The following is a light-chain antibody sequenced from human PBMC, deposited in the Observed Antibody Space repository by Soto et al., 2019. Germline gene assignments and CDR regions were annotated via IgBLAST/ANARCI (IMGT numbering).Light chain of an antibody. Sequence: DIVLTQSPGTLSLSPGERATLSCMASQSVSRSYLAWYQQKPGQAPRLLMYGASDRATGTPGRFIGSGSGTDFTLTISGMEPEDSAVYYCQQFDDSVTFGQGTRLEIK. J-gene: IGKJ5*01. CDR2: GAS. CDR1: QSVSRSY. V-gene: IGKV3-20*01. CDR3: QQFDDSVT.